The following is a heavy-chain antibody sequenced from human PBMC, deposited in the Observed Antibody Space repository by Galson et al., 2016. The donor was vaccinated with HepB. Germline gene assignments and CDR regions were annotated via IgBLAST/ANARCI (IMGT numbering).Heavy chain of an antibody. CDR1: GYTFTSYY. J-gene: IGHJ4*02. CDR2: INPSGGST. V-gene: IGHV1-46*01. Sequence: SGYTFTSYYIHWVRQAPGQGLEWMGIINPSGGSTSYAQKFQGRVTMTRDTSTSTVFMELSSLRSEDTAVYYCARDREYFYGSGSSYYFDYWGQGTLVTVSS. CDR3: ARDREYFYGSGSSYYFDY. D-gene: IGHD3-10*01.